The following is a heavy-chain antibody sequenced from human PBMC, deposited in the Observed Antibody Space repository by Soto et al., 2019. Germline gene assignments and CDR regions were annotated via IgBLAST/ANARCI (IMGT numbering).Heavy chain of an antibody. Sequence: SETLSLTCAVYGGSFSGYYGSWIRQPPGKGLEWIGEINHSGSTNYNPSLKSRVTISVDTSKNQFSLKLSSVTAADTAVYYCARAGSSILTGYYKGPFDYWGQGTLVTVS. D-gene: IGHD3-9*01. CDR2: INHSGST. V-gene: IGHV4-34*01. CDR3: ARAGSSILTGYYKGPFDY. J-gene: IGHJ4*02. CDR1: GGSFSGYY.